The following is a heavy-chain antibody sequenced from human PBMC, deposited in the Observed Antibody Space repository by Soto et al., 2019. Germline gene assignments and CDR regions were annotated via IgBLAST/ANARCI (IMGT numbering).Heavy chain of an antibody. CDR3: ATEGYCTNGVCPYYYYGMDV. J-gene: IGHJ6*02. CDR1: GGTFSSYA. Sequence: QVQLVQSGAEVKKPGSSVKVSCKASGGTFSSYAISWVRQAPGQGLEWMGGIIPIFGTANYAQKFQGRVTMTADEYTSTAYMELSSLRSEDTAVYYCATEGYCTNGVCPYYYYGMDVWGQGTTVTVSS. V-gene: IGHV1-69*01. CDR2: IIPIFGTA. D-gene: IGHD2-8*01.